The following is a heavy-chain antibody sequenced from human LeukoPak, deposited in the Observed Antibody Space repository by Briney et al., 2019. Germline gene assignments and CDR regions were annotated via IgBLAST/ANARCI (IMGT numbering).Heavy chain of an antibody. D-gene: IGHD1-1*01. CDR1: GFTFSSCA. Sequence: GRSLRLSCAASGFTFSSCAMQWARDARGKGWEGGGVISYDGSNKLCTDSAKGRFAISRDNSKNSLSPQMNRLRAEDTAVYYCARRGYNWNDVLGYYYYYMDVWGKGTTVTVSS. J-gene: IGHJ6*03. V-gene: IGHV3-30*09. CDR2: ISYDGSNK. CDR3: ARRGYNWNDVLGYYYYYMDV.